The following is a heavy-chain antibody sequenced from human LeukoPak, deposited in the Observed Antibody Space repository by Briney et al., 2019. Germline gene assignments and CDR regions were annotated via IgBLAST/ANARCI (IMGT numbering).Heavy chain of an antibody. D-gene: IGHD1-7*01. V-gene: IGHV3-48*03. CDR2: ISSSGSTI. CDR3: ARDQDWDYYFDY. J-gene: IGHJ4*02. Sequence: GGSLRLSCAASGFTFSSYEMNWVRQAPGKGLEWVSYISSSGSTIYYADSVKGRFTISRDNAKNSLYLQMNSLRAEDTAVYYCARDQDWDYYFDYWGQGTLVTVSS. CDR1: GFTFSSYE.